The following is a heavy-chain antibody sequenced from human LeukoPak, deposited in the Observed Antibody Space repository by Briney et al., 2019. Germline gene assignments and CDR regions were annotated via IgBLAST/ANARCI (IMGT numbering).Heavy chain of an antibody. J-gene: IGHJ4*02. CDR2: INPNSGGT. V-gene: IGHV1-2*02. CDR1: GYTFTGYY. CDR3: ARVPGDYKAVDY. D-gene: IGHD4-17*01. Sequence: ASVKVSCKASGYTFTGYYMHWVRQAPGQGLEWMGWINPNSGGTNYAQKLQGRVTMTTDTSTSTAYMELRSLRSDDTDVYYCARVPGDYKAVDYWGQGTLVTVSS.